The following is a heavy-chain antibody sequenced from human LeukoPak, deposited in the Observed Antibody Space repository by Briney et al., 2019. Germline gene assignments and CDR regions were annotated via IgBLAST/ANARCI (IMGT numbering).Heavy chain of an antibody. CDR2: IRYDGNNY. J-gene: IGHJ4*02. D-gene: IGHD5-18*01. Sequence: GGTLRLSCAASGFTFSNYGMHWVRQAPGKGLEWVAFIRYDGNNYFYADSVKGRFTISRDNSKNTLYLQMNSLRAEDTAVYSCAKDAPKYSSGSIYFDHWGQGTLVTVSS. CDR3: AKDAPKYSSGSIYFDH. V-gene: IGHV3-30*02. CDR1: GFTFSNYG.